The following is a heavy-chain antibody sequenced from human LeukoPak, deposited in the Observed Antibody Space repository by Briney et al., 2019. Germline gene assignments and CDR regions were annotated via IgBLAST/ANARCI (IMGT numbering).Heavy chain of an antibody. Sequence: EASVKVSCKASGGTFSSYAISWVRQAPGQGLEWMGGIIPIFGTANYAQKFQGRVTITTDESTSTAYMELSSLRSEDTAVYYCARCAVVVPAAALYYYYMDVWGKGTTVTVSS. V-gene: IGHV1-69*05. D-gene: IGHD2-2*01. CDR1: GGTFSSYA. CDR3: ARCAVVVPAAALYYYYMDV. CDR2: IIPIFGTA. J-gene: IGHJ6*03.